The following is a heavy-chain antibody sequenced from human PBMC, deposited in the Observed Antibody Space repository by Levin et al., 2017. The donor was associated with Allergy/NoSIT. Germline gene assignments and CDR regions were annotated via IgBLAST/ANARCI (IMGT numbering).Heavy chain of an antibody. V-gene: IGHV4-39*07. J-gene: IGHJ3*02. D-gene: IGHD3-10*01. Sequence: TLSLTCTLSSHPIIITHNHSSHTRQSPGNFLDFIFIIYYTFITYYNPSLKSRVTISIDTSKNQFSLKVRSLTAADTAMYYCARDERGGPTDDAFDIWGQGTMVTVS. CDR1: SHPIIITHNH. CDR3: ARDERGGPTDDAFDI. CDR2: IYYTFIT.